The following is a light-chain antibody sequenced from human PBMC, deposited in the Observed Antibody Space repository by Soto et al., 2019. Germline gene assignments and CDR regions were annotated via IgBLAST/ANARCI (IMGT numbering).Light chain of an antibody. CDR3: QHYLTSPLT. J-gene: IGKJ4*01. V-gene: IGKV4-1*01. CDR1: QSVLHSSNNRNY. CDR2: WAF. Sequence: DIVMTQSPDSLAVSLGERATINCKASQSVLHSSNNRNYLAWYQQKPGQPPKLLIYWAFTRESGVPDRFSGSGSGTDFTLTISSLQVEDVAVYSCQHYLTSPLTFGGGTKVEIK.